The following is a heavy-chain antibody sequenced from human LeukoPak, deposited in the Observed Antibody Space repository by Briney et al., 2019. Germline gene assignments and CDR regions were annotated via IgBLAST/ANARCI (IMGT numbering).Heavy chain of an antibody. V-gene: IGHV1-46*01. CDR2: INPSGGST. CDR3: ATPRITMVRGETYYMDV. D-gene: IGHD3-10*01. CDR1: GYTFTSYY. J-gene: IGHJ6*03. Sequence: ASVKVSCKASGYTFTSYYMHWVRQAPGQGLEWMGIINPSGGSTSYAQKFQGRVTMTEDTSTDTAYMELSSLRSEDTAVYYCATPRITMVRGETYYMDVWGKGTTVTISS.